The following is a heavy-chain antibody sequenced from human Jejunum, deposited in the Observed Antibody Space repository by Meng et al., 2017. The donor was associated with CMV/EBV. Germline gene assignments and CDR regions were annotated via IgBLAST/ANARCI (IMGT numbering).Heavy chain of an antibody. D-gene: IGHD3-10*01. J-gene: IGHJ4*02. CDR3: ARRWFGELLSYYFDH. CDR2: ITHDGSEK. CDR1: FAFSNFW. V-gene: IGHV3-7*01. Sequence: FAFSNFWMGWVRQAPGKGLEWVADITHDGSEKYYVDSVKGRFTISRDNAKNSVHLQMNSLRAEDMAVYYCARRWFGELLSYYFDHWGQGTLVTVSS.